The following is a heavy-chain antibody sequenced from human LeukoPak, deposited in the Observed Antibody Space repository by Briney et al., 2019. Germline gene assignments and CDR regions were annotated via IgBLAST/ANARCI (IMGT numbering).Heavy chain of an antibody. CDR2: IYPGDSDT. Sequence: GESLQISSQGSGYSFTSYWIGWVRQMPGKGLEWMGIIYPGDSDTRYSPSFQGQVTISADKSISTAYLQWSSLKASDTAMYYCARHACDSSGYRFDYWGQGTLVTVSS. CDR3: ARHACDSSGYRFDY. J-gene: IGHJ4*02. CDR1: GYSFTSYW. V-gene: IGHV5-51*01. D-gene: IGHD3-22*01.